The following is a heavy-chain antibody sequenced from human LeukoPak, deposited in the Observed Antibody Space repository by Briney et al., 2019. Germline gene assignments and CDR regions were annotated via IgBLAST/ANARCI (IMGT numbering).Heavy chain of an antibody. D-gene: IGHD2-21*01. CDR3: ARGNGGCADAFDI. J-gene: IGHJ3*02. CDR2: IYYSGST. Sequence: SQTLSLTCTVSGGSISSGGYYWSWIRQPPGKGLEWIGYIYYSGSTYYNPSLKSRVTISVDTSKNQFSLKLSSVTAADTAVYYCARGNGGCADAFDIWGQGTMVTVSS. CDR1: GGSISSGGYY. V-gene: IGHV4-30-4*01.